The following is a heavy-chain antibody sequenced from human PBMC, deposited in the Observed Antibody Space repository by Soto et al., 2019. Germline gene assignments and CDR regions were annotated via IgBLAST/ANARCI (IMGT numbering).Heavy chain of an antibody. D-gene: IGHD2-2*01. CDR3: ARDIVXVPAAIEPEYYYYGMDV. J-gene: IGHJ6*02. Sequence: SGPTLVNPTQTLTLTCTFSGFSLSTSGMCVSWIRQPPGKALEWLALIDWDDDKYYSTSLKTRLTISKDTSKNQVVLTMTNMDPVDTATYYCARDIVXVPAAIEPEYYYYGMDVWGQGTTVTVSS. V-gene: IGHV2-70*01. CDR1: GFSLSTSGMC. CDR2: IDWDDDK.